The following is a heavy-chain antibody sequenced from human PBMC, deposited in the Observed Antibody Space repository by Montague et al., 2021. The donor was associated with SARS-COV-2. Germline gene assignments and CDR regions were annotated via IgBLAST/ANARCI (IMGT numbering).Heavy chain of an antibody. CDR2: IYDSGST. Sequence: SETLSLTCIVSGSSVRSYHWSWIRQPPGKGLEWIGYIYDSGSTNXNPSLKSRVTISVDTSKNQFSLKLSPVTAADTAVYYCARENTVTTFGGPYYIDSWGQGTLVTVSA. V-gene: IGHV4-59*02. CDR1: GSSVRSYH. D-gene: IGHD4-17*01. CDR3: ARENTVTTFGGPYYIDS. J-gene: IGHJ4*02.